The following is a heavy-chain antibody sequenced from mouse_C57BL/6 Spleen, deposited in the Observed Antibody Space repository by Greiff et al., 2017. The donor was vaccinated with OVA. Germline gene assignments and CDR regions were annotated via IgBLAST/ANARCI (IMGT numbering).Heavy chain of an antibody. J-gene: IGHJ4*01. V-gene: IGHV1-55*01. Sequence: VQLQQPGAELVKPGASVKLSCKASGYTFTSYWITWVKQRPGQGLEWIGDIYPGSGSTNYTEKFQSKATLTVDKSSSTAYMQLSSLTSEDSAVYYCTRWDSSGSVALDYGGQGTSVTVAT. CDR1: GYTFTSYW. CDR3: TRWDSSGSVALDY. CDR2: IYPGSGST. D-gene: IGHD3-2*02.